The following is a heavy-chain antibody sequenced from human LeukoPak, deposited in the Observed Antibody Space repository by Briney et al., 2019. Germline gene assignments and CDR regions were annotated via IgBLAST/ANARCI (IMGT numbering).Heavy chain of an antibody. V-gene: IGHV4-34*01. CDR2: IDHRGDI. D-gene: IGHD5-24*01. J-gene: IGHJ4*03. CDR3: ARGATISETGYFDF. CDR1: GGSFSRYY. Sequence: PPETLSLTCAVYGGSFSRYYWSWIRQSPGKGLEWIAEIDHRGDINYNPSVKSRVTISVDTSKNQFSLKVRSLSAADTAVYYCARGATISETGYFDFWGQGTLVTVSS.